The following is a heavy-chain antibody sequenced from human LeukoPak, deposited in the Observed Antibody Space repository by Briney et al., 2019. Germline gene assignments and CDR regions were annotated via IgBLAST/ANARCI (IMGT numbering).Heavy chain of an antibody. D-gene: IGHD5-18*01. V-gene: IGHV4-34*01. J-gene: IGHJ4*02. Sequence: PLETLSLTCAVYGGSFSGYYWSWIRQPPGKGLEWIGSIYYSKNTYYNPSLKSRVTISADTSKNQFSLTLGSVSATDTAVYYCVSPRGFSYGYFDYWGQGTLVTVSS. CDR1: GGSFSGYY. CDR2: IYYSKNT. CDR3: VSPRGFSYGYFDY.